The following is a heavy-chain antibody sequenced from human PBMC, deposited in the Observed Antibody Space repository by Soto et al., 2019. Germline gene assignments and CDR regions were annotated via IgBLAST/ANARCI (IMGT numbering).Heavy chain of an antibody. CDR1: GYTFTGYY. CDR3: ARVKGIVGALDAFDI. D-gene: IGHD1-26*01. V-gene: IGHV1-2*02. CDR2: INPNSGGT. Sequence: RASVKVSCKASGYTFTGYYMHWVRQAPGQGLEWMGWINPNSGGTNYAQKFQGRVTMTRDTSISTAYMELSRLRSDDTAVYYCARVKGIVGALDAFDIWGQGTMVTVSS. J-gene: IGHJ3*02.